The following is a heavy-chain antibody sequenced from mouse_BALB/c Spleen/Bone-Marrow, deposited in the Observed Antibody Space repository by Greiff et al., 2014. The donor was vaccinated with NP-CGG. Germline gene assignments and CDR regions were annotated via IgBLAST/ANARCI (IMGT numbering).Heavy chain of an antibody. CDR2: IDPSDSYT. D-gene: IGHD2-4*01. CDR1: GYTFTSYW. V-gene: IGHV1S127*01. CDR3: TRGDYGWYSDV. Sequence: QVQLQQPGAELVKPGASVKMSCKASGYTFTSYWMHWVKQRPGQGLEWIGVIDPSDSYTSYNQKFKGKATLTVDTSSSTAYMQLSSLTSEDSAVYYCTRGDYGWYSDVWGAGTTVTVSS. J-gene: IGHJ1*01.